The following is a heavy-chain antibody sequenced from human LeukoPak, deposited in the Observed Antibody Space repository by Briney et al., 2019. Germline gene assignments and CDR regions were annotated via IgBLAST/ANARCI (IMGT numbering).Heavy chain of an antibody. CDR3: ARDHRGQLWTTDAFDI. V-gene: IGHV3-21*01. D-gene: IGHD5-18*01. Sequence: NTGGSLRLSCAASGFTFSSYSMNWVRQAPGKGLEWVSSISSSSSYIYYADSVKGRFTISRDNAKNSLYLQMNSLRAEDTAVYYCARDHRGQLWTTDAFDIWGQGTMVTVSS. J-gene: IGHJ3*02. CDR1: GFTFSSYS. CDR2: ISSSSSYI.